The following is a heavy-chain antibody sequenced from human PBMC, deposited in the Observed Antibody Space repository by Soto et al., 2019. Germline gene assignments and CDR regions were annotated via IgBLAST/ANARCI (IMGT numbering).Heavy chain of an antibody. J-gene: IGHJ4*02. CDR3: ARDRVTTVTTLNY. V-gene: IGHV1-69*04. CDR1: GGTFSSYT. CDR2: IIPILGIA. Sequence: SVKVSCKASGGTFSSYTISWVRQAPGQGLEWMGRIIPILGIANYAQKFQGRVTITADKSTSTAYMELSSLRSEDTAAYYCARDRVTTVTTLNYWGQGTLVTVSS. D-gene: IGHD4-4*01.